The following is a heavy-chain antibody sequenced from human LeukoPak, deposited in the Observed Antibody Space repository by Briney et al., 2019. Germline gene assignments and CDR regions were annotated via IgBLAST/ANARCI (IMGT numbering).Heavy chain of an antibody. V-gene: IGHV5-51*01. D-gene: IGHD3-10*01. CDR1: GYSFTSYW. CDR2: IYPGDSDT. J-gene: IGHJ3*02. Sequence: GESLKISCQGSGYSFTSYWIGWVRQMPGKGLEWMGIIYPGDSDTRYSPSFQGQVTISADKSISTAYLQWSSLKASDTAMYYCARHRITMVRGVIGAFDIWGQGTMVTVSS. CDR3: ARHRITMVRGVIGAFDI.